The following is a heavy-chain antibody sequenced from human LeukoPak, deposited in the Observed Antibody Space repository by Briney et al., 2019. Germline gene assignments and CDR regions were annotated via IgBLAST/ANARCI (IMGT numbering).Heavy chain of an antibody. CDR2: ISYDGSNR. CDR3: ARVGPNYYYYYGMDV. CDR1: GFTFSSYA. D-gene: IGHD3/OR15-3a*01. Sequence: GGPLRLSCAASGFTFSSYAMHWVRQAPGKGLEWVAVISYDGSNRYYADSVKGRFTISRDNSKNTLYLQMNSLRAEDTAVYYCARVGPNYYYYYGMDVWGQGTTVTVSS. V-gene: IGHV3-30-3*01. J-gene: IGHJ6*02.